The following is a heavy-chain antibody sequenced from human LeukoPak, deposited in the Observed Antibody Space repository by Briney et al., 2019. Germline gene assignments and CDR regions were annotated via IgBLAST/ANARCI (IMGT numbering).Heavy chain of an antibody. CDR1: GFTFSSYA. V-gene: IGHV3-30*04. CDR3: ATRYSSGWCY. Sequence: GGSLRLSCAASGFTFSSYAMLWVRQAPGKGLEWVAVISYDGSNKYYADSVKGRFTISRDNSKNTLYLQMNSLRAEDTAVYYCATRYSSGWCYWGQGTLVTVSS. D-gene: IGHD6-19*01. J-gene: IGHJ4*02. CDR2: ISYDGSNK.